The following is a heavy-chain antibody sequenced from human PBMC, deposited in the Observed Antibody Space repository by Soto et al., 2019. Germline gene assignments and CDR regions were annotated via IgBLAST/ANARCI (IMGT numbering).Heavy chain of an antibody. CDR1: GGSISSYY. CDR2: IYYSGST. D-gene: IGHD3-10*01. CDR3: ARDPGDYYGSGSYFGWYFDY. J-gene: IGHJ4*02. V-gene: IGHV4-59*01. Sequence: QVQLQESGPGLVKPSETLSLTCTVSGGSISSYYWSWIRQPPGKGLEWIGYIYYSGSTNYNPSLKSRVPIPVDTSKNQFYLKLSSVTAADTAVYYCARDPGDYYGSGSYFGWYFDYWGQGTLVTVSS.